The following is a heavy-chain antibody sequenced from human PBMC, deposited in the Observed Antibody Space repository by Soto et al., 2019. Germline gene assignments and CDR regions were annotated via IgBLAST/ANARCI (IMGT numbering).Heavy chain of an antibody. CDR1: SASIDNN. J-gene: IGHJ4*02. D-gene: IGHD6-19*01. CDR3: ARSFGWYAFDQ. CDR2: IHQSGIS. Sequence: QMQLLESGPGLVKPSETLSLTCAVSSASIDNNWNWVRQPPGKGLEWIGEIHQSGISYKNPSLKSRVTMSVDKSKNQFSLNLSSMTAADTAVYFCARSFGWYAFDQWGQGTLVTVSS. V-gene: IGHV4-4*02.